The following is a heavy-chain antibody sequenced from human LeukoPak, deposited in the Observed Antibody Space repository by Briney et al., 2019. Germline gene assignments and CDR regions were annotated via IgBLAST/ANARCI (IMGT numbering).Heavy chain of an antibody. CDR2: TYYRSQWHN. CDR1: GDSFSNNNGA. V-gene: IGHV6-1*01. CDR3: ASGYAFDV. Sequence: SQTLSLTCAISGDSFSNNNGAWSWIRQSPSRGLEWLGRTYYRSQWHNDYARSVMSRISVDPDTSKNQFSLHLSSVTPDDTAVYYCASGYAFDVWGRGTMVTVSS. J-gene: IGHJ3*01.